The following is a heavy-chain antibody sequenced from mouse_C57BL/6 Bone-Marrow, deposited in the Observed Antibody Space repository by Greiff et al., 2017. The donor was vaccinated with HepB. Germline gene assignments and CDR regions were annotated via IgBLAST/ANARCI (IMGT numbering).Heavy chain of an antibody. CDR1: GYSITSGYY. J-gene: IGHJ2*01. Sequence: VQLKESGPGLVKPSQSLSLTCSVTGYSITSGYYWNWIRQFPGNKLEWMGYISYDGSNNYNPSLKNRISITRDTSKNQFFLKLNSVTTEDTATYYCARGLGPYFDYWGQGTTLTVSS. V-gene: IGHV3-6*01. D-gene: IGHD3-3*01. CDR2: ISYDGSN. CDR3: ARGLGPYFDY.